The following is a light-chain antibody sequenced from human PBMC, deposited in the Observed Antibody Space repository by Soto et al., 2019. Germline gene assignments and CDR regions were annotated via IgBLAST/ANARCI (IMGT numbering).Light chain of an antibody. J-gene: IGLJ1*01. Sequence: QSVLTQPASVSGSPGQSITISCTGTSSDVGSNNLVSWYQQHPGKAHKLMIYEGSKRPSGVSNRFSGSKSGNTASLTISGFQAEDEADYYCCSYAGSSTHYVFGTGTKVTVL. CDR3: CSYAGSSTHYV. CDR2: EGS. V-gene: IGLV2-23*01. CDR1: SSDVGSNNL.